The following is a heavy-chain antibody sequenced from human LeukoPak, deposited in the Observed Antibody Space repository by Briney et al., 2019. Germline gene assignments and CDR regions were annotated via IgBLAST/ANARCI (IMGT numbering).Heavy chain of an antibody. D-gene: IGHD6-13*01. CDR1: GFTFSSYP. V-gene: IGHV3-30*14. Sequence: GGSLRLSCEASGFTFSSYPIHWVRQAPGKGLDWVTVISHDGTNSYYADSVKGRFTISRDNSQNTLYLQMNSLRGDDTAVYYCAKGHWTLGFDSTRWYWIDYWGQGTLVAVSS. CDR3: AKGHWTLGFDSTRWYWIDY. J-gene: IGHJ4*02. CDR2: ISHDGTNS.